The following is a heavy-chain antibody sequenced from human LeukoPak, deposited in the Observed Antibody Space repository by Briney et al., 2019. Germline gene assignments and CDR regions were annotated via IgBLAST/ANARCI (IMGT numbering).Heavy chain of an antibody. CDR1: GYTFTIYA. J-gene: IGHJ3*02. CDR2: INAGNGNT. CDR3: ARGDAFDI. Sequence: ALVTVSFKASGYTFTIYAMHWVRQAPGQRLEWMGWINAGNGNTKYSQKFQGRVTITRDTSASTAYMELSSLRSEDTAVYYCARGDAFDIWGQGTMVTVSS. V-gene: IGHV1-3*01.